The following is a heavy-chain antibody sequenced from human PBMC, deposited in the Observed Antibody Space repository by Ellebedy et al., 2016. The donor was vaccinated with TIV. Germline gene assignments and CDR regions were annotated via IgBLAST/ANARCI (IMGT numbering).Heavy chain of an antibody. V-gene: IGHV1-8*01. J-gene: IGHJ6*03. CDR3: ARGRSSGSYSYYYYMDV. CDR1: GYTFTSYD. CDR2: MNPNSGNT. D-gene: IGHD1-26*01. Sequence: ASVKVSCXASGYTFTSYDINWVRQATGQGLEWMGWMNPNSGNTGYAQKFQGRVTMTRNTSISTAYMELSSLRSEDTAVYYCARGRSSGSYSYYYYMDVWGKGTTVTVSS.